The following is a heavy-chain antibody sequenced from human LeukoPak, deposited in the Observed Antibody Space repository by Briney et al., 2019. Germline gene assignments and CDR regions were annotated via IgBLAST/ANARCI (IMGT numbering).Heavy chain of an antibody. CDR3: SRGLEYYYFWSGYPANYFDY. V-gene: IGHV4-4*07. D-gene: IGHD3-3*01. CDR2: IYTSGST. Sequence: SETLSLTCTVSGGSISSYYWSWIRQPAGKGLEWIGRIYTSGSTNYNPSLKSRVTMSVDTSKNQFSLKLSSVTAADTAVYYCSRGLEYYYFWSGYPANYFDYWGQGTLVTVSS. J-gene: IGHJ4*02. CDR1: GGSISSYY.